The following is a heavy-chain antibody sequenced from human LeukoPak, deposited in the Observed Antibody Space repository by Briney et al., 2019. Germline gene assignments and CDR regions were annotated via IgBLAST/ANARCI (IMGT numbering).Heavy chain of an antibody. CDR2: MHPGNGNT. V-gene: IGHV1-2*02. CDR3: AREGSYCVGGDCYSFDF. CDR1: GYRFISNY. Sequence: ASVKVSCKASGYRFISNYIQWVRQAPGLGPEWVEWMHPGNGNTRYAEKFQGRVTMTRDTSINTAYLDLNSLRSDDTAVYYCAREGSYCVGGDCYSFDFWGQGTLITVSS. D-gene: IGHD2-21*02. J-gene: IGHJ4*02.